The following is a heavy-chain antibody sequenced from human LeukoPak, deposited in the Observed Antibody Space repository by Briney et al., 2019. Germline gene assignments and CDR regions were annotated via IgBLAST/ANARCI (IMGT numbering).Heavy chain of an antibody. CDR2: IKQDGSEK. D-gene: IGHD3-22*01. V-gene: IGHV3-7*01. Sequence: GGSLRLSCAASGFTFSNYWMSWVRQAPGKGLEWVASIKQDGSEKYYVDSVKGRFAISRDNARNSMYVQMNSLRAEDTAVYYCARDHYDGIGGFDYWGQGTLVTVSS. J-gene: IGHJ4*02. CDR3: ARDHYDGIGGFDY. CDR1: GFTFSNYW.